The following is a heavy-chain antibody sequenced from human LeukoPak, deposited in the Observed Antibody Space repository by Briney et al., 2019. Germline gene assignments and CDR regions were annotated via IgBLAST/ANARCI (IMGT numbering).Heavy chain of an antibody. CDR1: GFTFSSCW. D-gene: IGHD5-12*01. J-gene: IGHJ4*02. V-gene: IGHV3-15*01. Sequence: GGSLRLSCAASGFTFSSCWMHWVRQAPGKGLEWVGRIKSKTDGGTTDYAAPVKGRFTISRDDSKNTLYLQMNSLKTEDTAVYYCTTGGYGGQFDYWGQGTLVTVSS. CDR3: TTGGYGGQFDY. CDR2: IKSKTDGGTT.